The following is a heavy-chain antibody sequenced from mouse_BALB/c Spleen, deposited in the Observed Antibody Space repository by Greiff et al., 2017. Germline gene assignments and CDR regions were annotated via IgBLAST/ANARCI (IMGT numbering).Heavy chain of an antibody. V-gene: IGHV5-15*02. D-gene: IGHD4-1*01. J-gene: IGHJ3*01. CDR1: GFTFSDYG. Sequence: EVKLMESGGGLVQPGGSRKLSCAASGFTFSDYGMAWVRQAPGKGPEWVAFISNLAYSIYYADTVTGRFTISRENAKNTLYLEMSSLRSEDTAMYYCARDGGLGLAWFAYWGQGTLVTVSA. CDR3: ARDGGLGLAWFAY. CDR2: ISNLAYSI.